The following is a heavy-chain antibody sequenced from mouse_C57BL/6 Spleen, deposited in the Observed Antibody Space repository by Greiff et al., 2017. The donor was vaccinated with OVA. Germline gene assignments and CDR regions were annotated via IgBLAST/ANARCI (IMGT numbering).Heavy chain of an antibody. Sequence: QVQLKQPGAELVKPGASVKLSCKASGYTFTSYWMQWVKQRPGQGLEWIGEIDPSDSYTNYNQKFKGKATLTVDTSSSTAYMQLSSLTSEDSAVYYCARKAAQAFYFDDWGQGTTLTVSS. CDR3: ARKAAQAFYFDD. CDR1: GYTFTSYW. CDR2: IDPSDSYT. V-gene: IGHV1-50*01. J-gene: IGHJ2*01. D-gene: IGHD3-2*02.